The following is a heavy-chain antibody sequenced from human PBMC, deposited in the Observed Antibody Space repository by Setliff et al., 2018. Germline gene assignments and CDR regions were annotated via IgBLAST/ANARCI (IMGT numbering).Heavy chain of an antibody. CDR3: ARESATIGEFPLYYFDK. V-gene: IGHV4-61*09. CDR1: GGSISSGGFY. CDR2: FHTGGAT. D-gene: IGHD3-10*01. J-gene: IGHJ4*02. Sequence: SETLSLTCSVSGGSISSGGFYWSWIRQSAGRGLEWIGHFHTGGATDYNLSLKSRVTISLDSSKNQFSLRLSSVTAADAAVYFCARESATIGEFPLYYFDKWGQGSLVTVSS.